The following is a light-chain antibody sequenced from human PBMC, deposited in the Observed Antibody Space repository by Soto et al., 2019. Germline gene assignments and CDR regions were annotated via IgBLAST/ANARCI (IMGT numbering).Light chain of an antibody. CDR1: QSISTE. CDR3: QQGHNWPLT. J-gene: IGKJ2*01. CDR2: SAS. Sequence: EIVMTQSPATLSVSPGERATLSCRASQSISTELAWYQQKPGQPPRLLIYSASTRATGVPARFTGSGSGSEFTLTISGLQSADFAVYYCQQGHNWPLTFGQGTRLE. V-gene: IGKV3-15*01.